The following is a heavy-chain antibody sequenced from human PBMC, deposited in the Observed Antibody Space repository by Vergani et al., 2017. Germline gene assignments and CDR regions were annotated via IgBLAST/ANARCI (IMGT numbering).Heavy chain of an antibody. CDR2: IYYSGST. CDR3: ARAHYGGNSGAAFDI. D-gene: IGHD4-23*01. J-gene: IGHJ3*02. CDR1: GGSLSSYY. Sequence: QVQLQESGPGLVKPSETLSLTCTVSGGSLSSYYWSWIRQPPGKGLEWIGYIYYSGSTNYNPSLKSRVTISVDTSKNQFSLKLSSVTAADTAVYYCARAHYGGNSGAAFDIWGQGTMVTVSS. V-gene: IGHV4-59*01.